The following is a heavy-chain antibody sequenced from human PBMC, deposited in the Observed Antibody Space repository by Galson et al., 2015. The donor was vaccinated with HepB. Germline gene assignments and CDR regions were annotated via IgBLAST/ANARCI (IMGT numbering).Heavy chain of an antibody. CDR3: AKVSSGWFDHFDY. V-gene: IGHV3-30*18. D-gene: IGHD6-19*01. CDR1: GFTFSSHG. J-gene: IGHJ4*02. CDR2: ISYDGSNK. Sequence: SLRLSCAASGFTFSSHGMHWVRQAPGKGLEWVAVISYDGSNKYYADSVKGRFTISRDNSKNTLYLQMNSLRAEDTAVYYCAKVSSGWFDHFDYWGQGTLVTVSS.